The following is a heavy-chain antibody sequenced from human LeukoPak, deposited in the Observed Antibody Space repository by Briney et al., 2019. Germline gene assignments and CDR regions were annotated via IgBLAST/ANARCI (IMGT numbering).Heavy chain of an antibody. D-gene: IGHD6-13*01. CDR3: ARARIAAPLLDY. J-gene: IGHJ4*02. V-gene: IGHV3-30-3*01. CDR1: GFTFSSYA. Sequence: PGGSLRLSCAASGFTFSSYAMHWVRQAPGKGLEWVAVISYDGSNKYYADSVKGRFTISRDNSKNTLYLQMNSLRAEDTAVYYCARARIAAPLLDYWGQGSLVTVSS. CDR2: ISYDGSNK.